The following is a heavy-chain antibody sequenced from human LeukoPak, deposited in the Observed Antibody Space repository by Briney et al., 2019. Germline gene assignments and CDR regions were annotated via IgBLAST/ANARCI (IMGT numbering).Heavy chain of an antibody. CDR2: ISGSGGST. J-gene: IGHJ6*02. V-gene: IGHV3-23*01. Sequence: GGSLRLSCAASGFTFSSYAMSWVRQAPGKGLEWVSAISGSGGSTYYADSVKGRFTISRDNSKNTLYLQMNSLRAEDTAVYYCAKDLPHSSSWYSPAMDVWGQGTTVTLSS. D-gene: IGHD6-13*01. CDR1: GFTFSSYA. CDR3: AKDLPHSSSWYSPAMDV.